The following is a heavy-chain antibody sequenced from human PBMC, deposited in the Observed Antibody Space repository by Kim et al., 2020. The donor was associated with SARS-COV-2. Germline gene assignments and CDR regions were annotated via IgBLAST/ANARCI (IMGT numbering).Heavy chain of an antibody. CDR1: GFTFDHYA. CDR2: ITGDGFGT. V-gene: IGHV3-43*02. J-gene: IGHJ5*02. CDR3: AKDIDTSGWTT. D-gene: IGHD6-19*01. Sequence: GGSLRLSCAASGFTFDHYAMHWVRQAPGKGLEWISFITGDGFGTYYADSVKCRFTISRDNSKNSLYLQMNSLRTEDTALYYCAKDIDTSGWTTWGQGTLVTVSS.